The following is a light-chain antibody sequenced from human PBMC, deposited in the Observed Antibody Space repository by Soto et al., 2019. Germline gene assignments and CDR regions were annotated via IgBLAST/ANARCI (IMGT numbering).Light chain of an antibody. CDR3: QQRVNCPPT. Sequence: ENVLTQSPARLSLSPGERATLSGRAGQSVSDYLAWYQQKPGQPPRLLFFDASNRVTGVPARFSAGGSGTDFTLIISNLEPEDFAVYYCQQRVNCPPTFGGGTKVDI. J-gene: IGKJ4*01. CDR2: DAS. CDR1: QSVSDY. V-gene: IGKV3-11*01.